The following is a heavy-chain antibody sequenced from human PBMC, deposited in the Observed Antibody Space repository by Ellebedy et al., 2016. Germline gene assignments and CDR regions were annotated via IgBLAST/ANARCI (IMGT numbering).Heavy chain of an antibody. D-gene: IGHD3-22*01. J-gene: IGHJ6*02. V-gene: IGHV4-59*11. CDR3: ATYGYSEDHWYGFDV. CDR2: IHDDGWS. Sequence: SETLSLTXFVSGGPISRPVWGWIRQPPGGGLEWIGYIHDDGWSNLSPALRSRLSMSLDTSKTQVSLKLTSVTAADTGVYYCATYGYSEDHWYGFDVWGQGTTVIVSS. CDR1: GGPISRPV.